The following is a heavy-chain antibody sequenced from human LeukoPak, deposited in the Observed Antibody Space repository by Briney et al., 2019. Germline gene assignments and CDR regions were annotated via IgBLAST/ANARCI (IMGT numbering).Heavy chain of an antibody. Sequence: GGSLRLSCAASGFTYSSYAMSWVRQAPGKGLEWVSAISGSGGSTYYADSVKGRFTISRDNSKNTLYLQMNSLRAEDTAVYYCAKDRYYYDSSGYYPYWGQGTLVTVSS. CDR2: ISGSGGST. J-gene: IGHJ4*02. CDR3: AKDRYYYDSSGYYPY. D-gene: IGHD3-22*01. V-gene: IGHV3-23*01. CDR1: GFTYSSYA.